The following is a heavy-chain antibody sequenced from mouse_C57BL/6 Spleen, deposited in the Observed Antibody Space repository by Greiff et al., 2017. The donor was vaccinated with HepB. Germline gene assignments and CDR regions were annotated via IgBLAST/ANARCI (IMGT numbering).Heavy chain of an antibody. CDR1: GFSLTSYG. CDR2: IWRGGST. J-gene: IGHJ4*01. V-gene: IGHV2-5*01. D-gene: IGHD2-5*01. CDR3: AKNSYSNYGAMDY. Sequence: VKLQESGPGLVQPSQSLSITCTVSGFSLTSYGVHWVRQSPGKGLEWLGVIWRGGSTDYNAAFMSRLSITKDNSKSQVFFKMNSLQADDTAIYYCAKNSYSNYGAMDYWGQGTSVTVSS.